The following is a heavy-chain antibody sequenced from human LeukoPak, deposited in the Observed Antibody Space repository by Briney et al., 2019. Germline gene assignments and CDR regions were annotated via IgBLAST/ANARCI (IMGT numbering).Heavy chain of an antibody. Sequence: ASVKVSCKTSGYTFNNYYMHCVRQAPGQGLEWMGIISPSGGSTGYAQKFQGRVTMTRDTSTGTVYMELSSLRSDDTAVYYCARELTTGMYFFDYWGQGTLVTVSS. J-gene: IGHJ4*02. V-gene: IGHV1-46*02. CDR1: GYTFNNYY. CDR2: ISPSGGST. CDR3: ARELTTGMYFFDY. D-gene: IGHD1-1*01.